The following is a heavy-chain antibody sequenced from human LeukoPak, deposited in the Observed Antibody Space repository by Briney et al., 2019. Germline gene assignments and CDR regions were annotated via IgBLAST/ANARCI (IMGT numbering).Heavy chain of an antibody. V-gene: IGHV4-59*11. CDR1: GDSISHHY. J-gene: IGHJ5*02. Sequence: SETLSLTCSVSGDSISHHYYNWIRQPPGKGLEWIGYIYYSGSTNYNPSLKSRVTISVDTSKNQFSLKLSSVTAADTAIYYCASGGYCGGTSCYPNWFDPWGQGTLVTVSS. CDR3: ASGGYCGGTSCYPNWFDP. D-gene: IGHD2-2*01. CDR2: IYYSGST.